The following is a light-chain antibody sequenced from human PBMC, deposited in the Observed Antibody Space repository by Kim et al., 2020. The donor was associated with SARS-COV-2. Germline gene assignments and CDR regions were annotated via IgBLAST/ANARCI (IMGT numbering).Light chain of an antibody. J-gene: IGLJ3*02. CDR3: CSYAGSYTWV. CDR1: SSDVGGYNY. Sequence: QSALTQPRSVSGSPGQSVTISCTGTSSDVGGYNYVSWYQQHPGKVPKVMIYDVSERPSGVPDRFSGSKSGNTASLTISGLQAEDEADYYCCSYAGSYTWVCGGGTQLTVL. CDR2: DVS. V-gene: IGLV2-11*01.